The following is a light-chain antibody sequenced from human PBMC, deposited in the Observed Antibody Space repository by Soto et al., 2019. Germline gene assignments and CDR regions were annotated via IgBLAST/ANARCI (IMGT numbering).Light chain of an antibody. CDR3: QQLSSSPLT. V-gene: IGKV1-9*01. Sequence: IQLPQSPSSLSASVGESVTVTCRASQDISSYLAWYQQKPGKAPKLLIYATSTLQSGVPSRFSGSGSGTDFALTISSLQPEEFATYYCQQLSSSPLTVGGGTKVDIK. CDR2: ATS. J-gene: IGKJ4*01. CDR1: QDISSY.